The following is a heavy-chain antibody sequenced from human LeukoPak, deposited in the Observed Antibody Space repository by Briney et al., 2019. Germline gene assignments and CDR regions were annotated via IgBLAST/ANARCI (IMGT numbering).Heavy chain of an antibody. CDR3: ARGYCSGGSCYPGSHYYGMDV. CDR1: GYTFTSYD. CDR2: MNPNSGNT. Sequence: ASVKVSCKASGYTFTSYDINWVRQATGQGLEWMGWMNPNSGNTGYAQKFQGRVTITADESTSTAYMELSSLRSEDTAVYYCARGYCSGGSCYPGSHYYGMDVWGQGTTVTVSS. J-gene: IGHJ6*02. V-gene: IGHV1-8*01. D-gene: IGHD2-15*01.